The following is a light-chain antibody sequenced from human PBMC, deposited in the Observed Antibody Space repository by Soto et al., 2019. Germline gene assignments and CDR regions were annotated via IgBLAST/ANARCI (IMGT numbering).Light chain of an antibody. J-gene: IGKJ1*01. V-gene: IGKV2-28*01. Sequence: DIVMTQSPLSLPVTPGEPASISCRSSQSLLHSDGFNYLDWYLQKPGQSPQLLIYLGSNRASGVPDRFSGSGSGTGCTLTISRVEAEDVGVYYCMQALQSPWTFGQGTKVEIK. CDR2: LGS. CDR3: MQALQSPWT. CDR1: QSLLHSDGFNY.